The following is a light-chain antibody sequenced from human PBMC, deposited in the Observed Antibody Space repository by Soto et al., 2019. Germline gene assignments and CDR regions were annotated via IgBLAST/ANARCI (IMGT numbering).Light chain of an antibody. Sequence: DIQMIQSPSSLSASVGDRVTITCRATRDIGNYLAWYQQKPGKVPELLICAAFTLQSRVPSRFSGSGSGKDFTLTISSLQPEDAATYYCQNYDGAPLTFGGGTKVEIK. CDR2: AAF. J-gene: IGKJ4*01. CDR3: QNYDGAPLT. V-gene: IGKV1-27*01. CDR1: RDIGNY.